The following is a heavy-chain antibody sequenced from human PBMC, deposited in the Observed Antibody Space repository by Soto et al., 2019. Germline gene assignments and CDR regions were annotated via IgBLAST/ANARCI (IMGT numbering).Heavy chain of an antibody. Sequence: SETLSLTCTVSGGSISSSSYYWGWIRQPPGKGLEWIGSIYYSGSTYYNPSLKSRVTISVDTSKNQFSLKLSSVTAADTAVYYFARDQVDTIFGVVNNCFDPWGQGTLVTVSS. CDR3: ARDQVDTIFGVVNNCFDP. CDR1: GGSISSSSYY. V-gene: IGHV4-39*07. J-gene: IGHJ5*02. D-gene: IGHD3-3*01. CDR2: IYYSGST.